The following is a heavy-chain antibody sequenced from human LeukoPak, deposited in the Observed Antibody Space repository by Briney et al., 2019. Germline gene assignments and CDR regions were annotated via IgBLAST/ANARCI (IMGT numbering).Heavy chain of an antibody. CDR3: GAKTWFGELFVDY. CDR2: IRYDGSNK. CDR1: GFTFSSYG. V-gene: IGHV3-30*02. D-gene: IGHD3-10*01. J-gene: IGHJ4*02. Sequence: PGGSLRLSCAASGFTFSSYGMHWVRQAPGKGLEWVAFIRYDGSNKYYADSVKGRFTISRDNSKNTLYLQMNSLRAEDTAVYYCGAKTWFGELFVDYWGQGTLVTVSP.